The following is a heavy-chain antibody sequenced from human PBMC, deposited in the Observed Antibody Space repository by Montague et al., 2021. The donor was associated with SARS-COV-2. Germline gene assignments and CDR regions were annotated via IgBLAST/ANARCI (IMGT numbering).Heavy chain of an antibody. V-gene: IGHV4-39*01. CDR1: GGSITVSRYD. Sequence: SETLSLTCTVSGGSITVSRYDWGWLRQPPGKGLEWIVSVHYTGTTSHNASLKSRLTISVDTSENQFSLKMTSVTASDTAVYYCARHRAKAGSFDIWGQGTMVTVSS. CDR2: VHYTGTT. J-gene: IGHJ3*02. CDR3: ARHRAKAGSFDI.